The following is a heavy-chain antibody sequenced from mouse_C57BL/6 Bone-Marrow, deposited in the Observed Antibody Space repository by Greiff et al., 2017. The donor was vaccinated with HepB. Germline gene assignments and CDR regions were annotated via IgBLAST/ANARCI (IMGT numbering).Heavy chain of an antibody. CDR1: GYTFTSYW. CDR3: ARSLYYYGSTKTGGY. J-gene: IGHJ2*01. Sequence: VQLQQPGAELVKPGASVKLSCKASGYTFTSYWMHWVKQRPGQGLEWIGMIHPNSGSTNYNEKFKSKATLTVDKSSSTAYMQLSSLTSEDSAVYYCARSLYYYGSTKTGGYWGQGTTLTVSS. D-gene: IGHD1-1*01. CDR2: IHPNSGST. V-gene: IGHV1-64*01.